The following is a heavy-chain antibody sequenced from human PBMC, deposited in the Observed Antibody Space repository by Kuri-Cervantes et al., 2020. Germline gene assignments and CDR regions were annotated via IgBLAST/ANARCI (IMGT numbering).Heavy chain of an antibody. J-gene: IGHJ4*02. Sequence: GESLKISCAASGFTFSSYSMNWVRQAPGKGLEWVSSISSSGSYIYYADSVKGRFTISRDNAKNSLYLQMNSLRAEDTAVYYCAREVSILDSRFFDYWGQGTLVTVSS. V-gene: IGHV3-21*01. CDR2: ISSSGSYI. CDR3: AREVSILDSRFFDY. D-gene: IGHD5/OR15-5a*01. CDR1: GFTFSSYS.